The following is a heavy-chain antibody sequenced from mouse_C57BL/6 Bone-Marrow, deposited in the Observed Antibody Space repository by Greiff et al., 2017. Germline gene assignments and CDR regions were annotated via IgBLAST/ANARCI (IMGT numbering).Heavy chain of an antibody. CDR2: IDPSDSYT. J-gene: IGHJ4*01. D-gene: IGHD3-3*01. CDR3: AREGRDYYAMDY. V-gene: IGHV1-50*01. CDR1: GYTFTSYW. Sequence: QVQLQQPGAELVKPGASVKLSCKASGYTFTSYWMQWVKQRPGQGLEWIGEIDPSDSYTNYNQKFKGKATLTVDTSSSTAYMQPSSLTSEDSAVYYCAREGRDYYAMDYWGQGTSVTVSS.